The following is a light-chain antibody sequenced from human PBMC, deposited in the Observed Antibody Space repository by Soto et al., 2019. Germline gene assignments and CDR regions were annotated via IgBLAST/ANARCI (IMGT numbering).Light chain of an antibody. V-gene: IGLV2-8*01. CDR2: EVN. J-gene: IGLJ1*01. CDR1: SSDVGGYKY. Sequence: QSALTQPASVSGSPGQSITISCTGTSSDVGGYKYVSWYQQHPGKAPKLMIFEVNKRPSGVPDRFSGSKSGNTASLTVSGLQAEDEADYYCSSYASSNNLGVFGTGTKLTVL. CDR3: SSYASSNNLGV.